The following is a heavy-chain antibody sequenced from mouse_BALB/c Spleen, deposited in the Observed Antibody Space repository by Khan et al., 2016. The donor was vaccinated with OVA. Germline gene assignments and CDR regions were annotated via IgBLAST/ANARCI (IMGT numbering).Heavy chain of an antibody. J-gene: IGHJ2*01. CDR2: TNPTNGRT. V-gene: IGHV1S81*02. CDR1: GYTFTSYW. D-gene: IGHD1-1*01. CDR3: ARIKKIVATYFDY. Sequence: QVRLQQSGAELVKAGASVKMSCKASGYTFTSYWMHWVKQRLGQGLEWFAETNPTNGRTYYNEKFKSKATLTVDKSSRTAYMLLSGPTFEDSAVYYCARIKKIVATYFDYWGQGTTLTVSS.